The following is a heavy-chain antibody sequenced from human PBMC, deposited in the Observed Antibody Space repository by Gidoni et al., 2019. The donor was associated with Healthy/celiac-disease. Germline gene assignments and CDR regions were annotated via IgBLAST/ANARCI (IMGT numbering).Heavy chain of an antibody. CDR2: IWYDGSNK. D-gene: IGHD3-22*01. J-gene: IGHJ4*02. CDR3: ARAGAIGNYYDSSGYSF. V-gene: IGHV3-33*01. Sequence: QVQLVESGGGVVQPGRSLRLSCAASGFTFSSYGMHWVRQAPGKGLEWVAVIWYDGSNKYYADSVKGRFTISRDNSKNTLYLQMNSLRAEDTAVYYCARAGAIGNYYDSSGYSFWGQGTLVTVSS. CDR1: GFTFSSYG.